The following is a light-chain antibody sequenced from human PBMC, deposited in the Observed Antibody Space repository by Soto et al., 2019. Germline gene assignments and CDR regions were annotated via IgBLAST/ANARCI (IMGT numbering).Light chain of an antibody. J-gene: IGKJ2*03. CDR3: QQYLSSPPYG. CDR1: QTISSY. V-gene: IGKV3-20*01. CDR2: DAS. Sequence: EIVLTQSPGTLSLSPGEKATLSCRASQTISSYLAWYQHKPGQAPRLLIYDASSRATGIPDRFSGSGSGTDFTLTISRLEPKDFAVYYCQQYLSSPPYGFGQGTKLEIK.